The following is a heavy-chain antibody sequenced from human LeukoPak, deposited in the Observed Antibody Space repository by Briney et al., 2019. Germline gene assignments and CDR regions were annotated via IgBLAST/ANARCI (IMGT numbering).Heavy chain of an antibody. D-gene: IGHD6-13*01. CDR3: ASPGAAAGLDAFDI. Sequence: PGGSLRLSCAASGFTVSSNYMSWVRQAPGKGLEWVSVIYSGGSTYYADSVKGRFTISRHNSKNTLYLQMNSLRAEDTAVYYCASPGAAAGLDAFDILGQGTMVTVSS. CDR2: IYSGGST. V-gene: IGHV3-53*04. J-gene: IGHJ3*02. CDR1: GFTVSSNY.